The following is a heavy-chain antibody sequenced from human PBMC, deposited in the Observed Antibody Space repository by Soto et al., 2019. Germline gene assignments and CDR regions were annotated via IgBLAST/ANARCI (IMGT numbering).Heavy chain of an antibody. J-gene: IGHJ5*02. CDR2: IYPGDSDT. CDR1: GYSFTSYW. Sequence: GESLKISCKGSGYSFTSYWIGWVRQMPGKGLEWMGIIYPGDSDTRYSPSFQGQVTISADKSISTAYLQWSSLKASDTAMYYCARMYYDFWSGYFSRGWFDPWGQGTLVTVSS. D-gene: IGHD3-3*01. V-gene: IGHV5-51*01. CDR3: ARMYYDFWSGYFSRGWFDP.